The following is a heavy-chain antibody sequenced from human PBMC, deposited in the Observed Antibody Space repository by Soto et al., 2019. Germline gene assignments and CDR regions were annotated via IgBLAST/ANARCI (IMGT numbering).Heavy chain of an antibody. V-gene: IGHV3-33*01. CDR2: IWYDGSNK. CDR1: GFTFSSYG. J-gene: IGHJ6*02. Sequence: GGSLRLSCAASGFTFSSYGMHWVRQAPGKGLEWVAVIWYDGSNKYYADSVKGRFTISRDNSKNTLYLQMNSLRAEDTAVYYCAREKRFVVPAAIKTDTAMAWSALYGMDVWGQGTTVTVSS. D-gene: IGHD2-2*01. CDR3: AREKRFVVPAAIKTDTAMAWSALYGMDV.